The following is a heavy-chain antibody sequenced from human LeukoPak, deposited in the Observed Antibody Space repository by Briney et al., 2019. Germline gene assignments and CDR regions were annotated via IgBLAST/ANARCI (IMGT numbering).Heavy chain of an antibody. J-gene: IGHJ6*04. CDR2: TYYRSKWYN. D-gene: IGHD6-13*01. Sequence: SQTLSLTCAISGDTFSSNSAAWDWIRQSPSRGLEWLGRTYYRSKWYNDYAVSVKSRITINPGTSKNQFSLQLNSVTPEDTAVYYCARGRYSREYYYGMDVWGKGTTVTVSS. CDR1: GDTFSSNSAA. CDR3: ARGRYSREYYYGMDV. V-gene: IGHV6-1*01.